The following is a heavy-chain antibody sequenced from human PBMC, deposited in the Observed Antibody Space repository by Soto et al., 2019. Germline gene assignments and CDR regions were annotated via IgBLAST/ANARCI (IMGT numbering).Heavy chain of an antibody. V-gene: IGHV3-66*01. CDR2: IQSGGTT. J-gene: IGHJ6*04. CDR1: GFTVSSKY. D-gene: IGHD2-15*01. CDR3: ARDDVLCDGGLCYGISLDV. Sequence: EVQLVESGGGLVQPGGSLRLSCAASGFTVSSKYMTWVRQAPGKGLEWVSLIQSGGTTYYADSVKGRFTISRDASENTRQHQMDSRRVDDTAVSYCARDDVLCDGGLCYGISLDVWGKGTTVTVSS.